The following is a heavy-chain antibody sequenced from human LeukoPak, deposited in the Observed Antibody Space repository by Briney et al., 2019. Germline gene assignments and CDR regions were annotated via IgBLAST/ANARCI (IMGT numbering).Heavy chain of an antibody. V-gene: IGHV4-34*01. CDR1: GGSFSGYY. Sequence: SETLSLTCAVYGGSFSGYYWSWIRHPPGKGLEWIGEINHSGSTNYNPSLKSRVTISVDTSKNQFSLKLSSVTAADTAVYYCASTKEYYDSSGPPYWGQGTLVTVSS. J-gene: IGHJ4*02. D-gene: IGHD3-22*01. CDR2: INHSGST. CDR3: ASTKEYYDSSGPPY.